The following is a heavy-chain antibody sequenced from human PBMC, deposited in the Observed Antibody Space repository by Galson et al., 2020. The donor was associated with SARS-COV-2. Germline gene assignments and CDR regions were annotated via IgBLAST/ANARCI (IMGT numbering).Heavy chain of an antibody. CDR2: FDPEAGET. J-gene: IGHJ5*02. D-gene: IGHD2-2*01. Sequence: SVKVSCKVSGYTLTELSMHWVRQAPGKGLEWMGGFDPEAGETIYAQKFQGRVTMTEDTSTDTAYMELSSLRSEDTGVYYCATGSPFVVARGWFDPWGQGTLVTVSS. CDR3: ATGSPFVVARGWFDP. V-gene: IGHV1-24*01. CDR1: GYTLTELS.